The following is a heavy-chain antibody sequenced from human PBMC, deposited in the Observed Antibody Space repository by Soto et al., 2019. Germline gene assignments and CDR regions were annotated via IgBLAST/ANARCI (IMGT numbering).Heavy chain of an antibody. CDR2: IYYSGST. J-gene: IGHJ5*02. CDR3: ATLPPRIEVTVLPIPT. D-gene: IGHD2-15*01. V-gene: IGHV4-39*07. CDR1: GGSISSSNYY. Sequence: SETLSLTCTVSGGSISSSNYYWGWIRQPPGKGLEWIGSIYYSGSTYYNPSLKSRVTISVDTSKNQFSLKLTSVTAADTAVYYCATLPPRIEVTVLPIPTWGQGTLVTVS.